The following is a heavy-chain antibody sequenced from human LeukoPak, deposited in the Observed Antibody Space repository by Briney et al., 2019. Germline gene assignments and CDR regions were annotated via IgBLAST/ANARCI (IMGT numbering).Heavy chain of an antibody. CDR2: IYADGRT. Sequence: GGSLRLSCAASGFTVSNDYMVWVRQAPGRGLEWVSFIYADGRTFYGDSVKGRFTITRDNFKNTMYLQMSSLRPEDTALYYCARDRAGAQSWVALDPWGQGTLVTVSS. CDR1: GFTVSNDY. CDR3: ARDRAGAQSWVALDP. D-gene: IGHD3-10*01. J-gene: IGHJ5*02. V-gene: IGHV3-66*02.